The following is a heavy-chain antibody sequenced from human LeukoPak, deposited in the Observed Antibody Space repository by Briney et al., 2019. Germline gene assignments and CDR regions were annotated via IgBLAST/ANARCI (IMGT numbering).Heavy chain of an antibody. J-gene: IGHJ4*01. CDR2: ISYHGNNK. CDR1: GFNFSSYA. Sequence: HPGGSLRLSCAASGFNFSSYAMHWVRQAPDKGLEWVAVISYHGNNKYYPDSVKGRFTISRDNSKNTLYLQMNSLRAEDTAVYYCAKELLRYFDWYNGPPSAPFDYWGHGSLVSVSS. CDR3: AKELLRYFDWYNGPPSAPFDY. D-gene: IGHD3-9*01. V-gene: IGHV3-30-3*02.